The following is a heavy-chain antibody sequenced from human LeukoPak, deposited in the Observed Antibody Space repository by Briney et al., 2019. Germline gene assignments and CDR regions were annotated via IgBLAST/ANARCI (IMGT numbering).Heavy chain of an antibody. CDR1: GFTFSSYG. CDR3: ARAGVRGSSTSWDFDY. D-gene: IGHD2-2*01. V-gene: IGHV3-33*01. CDR2: IWYDGSNK. J-gene: IGHJ4*02. Sequence: GGSLRLSCAASGFTFSSYGMHWVRQAPGKGLEWVAVIWYDGSNKYYADSVKGRFTISRDNSKNTLYLQMNSLRAEDTAVYYCARAGVRGSSTSWDFDYWGQGTLVTVSS.